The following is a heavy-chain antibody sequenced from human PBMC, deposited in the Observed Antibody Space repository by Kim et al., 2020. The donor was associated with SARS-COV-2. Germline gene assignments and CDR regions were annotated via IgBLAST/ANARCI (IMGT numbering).Heavy chain of an antibody. D-gene: IGHD5-12*01. V-gene: IGHV1-69*01. Sequence: RKFQGRVTITADESTSTAYMELSSLGSEDTAVYYCAGVVEMATIIKYFDYWGQGTLVTVSS. CDR3: AGVVEMATIIKYFDY. J-gene: IGHJ4*02.